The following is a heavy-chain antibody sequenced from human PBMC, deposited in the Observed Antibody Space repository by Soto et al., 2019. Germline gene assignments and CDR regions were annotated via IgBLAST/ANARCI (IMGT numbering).Heavy chain of an antibody. CDR1: GFTFSTYG. V-gene: IGHV3-30*18. D-gene: IGHD5-12*01. CDR3: AKGALNRGYESD. J-gene: IGHJ4*02. Sequence: GGSLRLSCAASGFTFSTYGMHWVRQAPGKGLEWVAVISSDGTNKLYGDSVKGRFTISRDNSKNTLYLQMNSLTAEDTALYYCAKGALNRGYESDWGQGTLVTVSS. CDR2: ISSDGTNK.